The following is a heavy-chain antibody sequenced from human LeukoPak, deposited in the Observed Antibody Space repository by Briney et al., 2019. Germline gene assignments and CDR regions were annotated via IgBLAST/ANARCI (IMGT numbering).Heavy chain of an antibody. CDR3: AKDRVPITMIVVVTYFDY. CDR1: GFTFSSYA. J-gene: IGHJ4*02. V-gene: IGHV3-23*01. CDR2: LSGSGGST. D-gene: IGHD3-22*01. Sequence: GGSLRLSCASSGFTFSSYAMSWVRQAPGKGLEWVSALSGSGGSTYYADSVKGRFTISRDNYKNTLYLQMNSLRAEDTAVYYCAKDRVPITMIVVVTYFDYWGQGTLVTVSS.